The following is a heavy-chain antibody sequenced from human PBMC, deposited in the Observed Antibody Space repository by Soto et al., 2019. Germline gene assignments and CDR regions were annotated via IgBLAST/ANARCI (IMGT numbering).Heavy chain of an antibody. CDR1: GYSFTSYA. Sequence: QVQLVQSGAEVKKPGASVKVSCKASGYSFTSYAMHWVHQAPGQRLEWMGWINAGNGNTKYSQRFQGRVAMTRDTSASTAYMELSSLRSEDTAVYYCASQDRSYFGDGFDIWGQGTMVTVSS. V-gene: IGHV1-3*01. CDR2: INAGNGNT. D-gene: IGHD2-21*01. J-gene: IGHJ3*02. CDR3: ASQDRSYFGDGFDI.